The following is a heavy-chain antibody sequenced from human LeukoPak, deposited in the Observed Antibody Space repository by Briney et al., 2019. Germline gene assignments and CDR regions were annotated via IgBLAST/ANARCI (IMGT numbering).Heavy chain of an antibody. D-gene: IGHD2-8*01. Sequence: PGRSLRLSCAVSGFTFSDYGMHWVRQAPGRGLEWVALISYDGSNKYYADSVKGRFTISRDNSKNTLYLQMNSLKTKDTAVYYCTTDQVSGTNDYWGQGTLVTVSS. CDR3: TTDQVSGTNDY. CDR2: ISYDGSNK. V-gene: IGHV3-30*03. CDR1: GFTFSDYG. J-gene: IGHJ4*02.